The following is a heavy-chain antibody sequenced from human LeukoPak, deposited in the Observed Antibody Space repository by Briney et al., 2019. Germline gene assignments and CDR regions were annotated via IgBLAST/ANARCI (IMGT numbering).Heavy chain of an antibody. CDR2: TSADESIK. J-gene: IGHJ4*02. Sequence: GGSLRLSCTVSGFPFTDYVILWVRQAPGKGLEWVAVTSADESIKIYNDSVRGRFTISRDNSKNIQYLQMNSVRVEDTAVYYCARDPVLGAPDYLDYWGRGTLVTVSS. CDR1: GFPFTDYV. CDR3: ARDPVLGAPDYLDY. D-gene: IGHD1-26*01. V-gene: IGHV3-30-3*01.